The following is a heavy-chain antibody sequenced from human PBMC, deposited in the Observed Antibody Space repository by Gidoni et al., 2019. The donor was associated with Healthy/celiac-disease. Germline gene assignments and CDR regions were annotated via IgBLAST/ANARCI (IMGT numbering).Heavy chain of an antibody. CDR2: ISGNGGST. D-gene: IGHD5-18*01. CDR3: VKDEGGHVDTAMGNDY. J-gene: IGHJ4*02. Sequence: ELPLVDSGVGLVLPGGTRRLPHSPSCFPFPSYAMHWVRQAPGKGLEYVSAISGNGGSTYDADTEEGRFNSSRDKSKNTLYLKMNRLRAEDTAVYYGVKDEGGHVDTAMGNDYWGQGTLVTVSS. CDR1: CFPFPSYA. V-gene: IGHV3-64D*08.